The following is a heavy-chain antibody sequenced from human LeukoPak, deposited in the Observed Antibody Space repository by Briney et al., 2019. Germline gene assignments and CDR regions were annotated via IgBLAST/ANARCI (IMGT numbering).Heavy chain of an antibody. CDR2: IYNSGST. CDR1: GGSISRYY. CDR3: TRAIWYGSGTTAFDY. Sequence: PSETLSLTCTVSGGSISRYYWSWIRQPAGKGLEWIGRIYNSGSTNYNTNYNPSLTSRVTMSVDTSKNQFSLKLNSVSAADTAVYFCTRAIWYGSGTTAFDYWGQGTLVTVSP. J-gene: IGHJ4*02. D-gene: IGHD3-10*01. V-gene: IGHV4-4*07.